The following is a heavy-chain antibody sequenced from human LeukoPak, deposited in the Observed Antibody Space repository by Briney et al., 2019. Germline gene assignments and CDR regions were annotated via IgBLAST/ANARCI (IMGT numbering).Heavy chain of an antibody. Sequence: SETLSLTCAVYGGSFSGYYWSWIRQPPGKGLEWIGEINHSGSTNYNPSLKSRVTISVDTSKNQFSLKLSSVTAADTAVYYCARAGDFGVIDYWAQGTLVTVSS. CDR1: GGSFSGYY. J-gene: IGHJ4*02. V-gene: IGHV4-34*01. D-gene: IGHD3-10*01. CDR3: ARAGDFGVIDY. CDR2: INHSGST.